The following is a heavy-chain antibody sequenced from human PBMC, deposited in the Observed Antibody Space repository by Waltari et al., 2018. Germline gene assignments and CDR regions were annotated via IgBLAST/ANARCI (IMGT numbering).Heavy chain of an antibody. J-gene: IGHJ4*02. Sequence: QVQLVESGGGVVQPGRSLRLSCAASGFTLSSYAMHWVRQAPGKGLEWVAVISYDGSNKYYADSVKGRFTISRDNSKNTLYLQMNSLRAEDTAVYYCAREPGSGWEGWGQGTLVTVSS. CDR3: AREPGSGWEG. CDR1: GFTLSSYA. CDR2: ISYDGSNK. V-gene: IGHV3-30*01. D-gene: IGHD3-10*01.